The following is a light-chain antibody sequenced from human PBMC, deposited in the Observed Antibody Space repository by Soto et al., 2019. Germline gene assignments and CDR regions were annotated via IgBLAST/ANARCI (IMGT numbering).Light chain of an antibody. Sequence: SYELTQPPSVSVAPGQTVRIACGGNNIGIRNVHWYQQKPGQAPVLVVYDDSDRPSGIPERFSGSKSGNTAALTISRVEAGDEADYYCQLWDGSSDPVVFGGGTKLTVL. CDR2: DDS. CDR1: NIGIRN. V-gene: IGLV3-21*02. J-gene: IGLJ2*01. CDR3: QLWDGSSDPVV.